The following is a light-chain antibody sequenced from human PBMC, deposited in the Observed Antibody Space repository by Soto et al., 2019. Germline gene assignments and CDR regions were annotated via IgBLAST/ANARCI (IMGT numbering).Light chain of an antibody. V-gene: IGKV3-20*01. CDR3: QQYGRSST. J-gene: IGKJ1*01. Sequence: EIVLTQSPGTLSLSPGERATLSCRASQSVSSSYVAWYQLKPGQAPRLLIYGASNRATGIPDRFSGSGSGTDFTLTISRLEPEDFAVYFCQQYGRSSTFGQGTKVEIK. CDR2: GAS. CDR1: QSVSSSY.